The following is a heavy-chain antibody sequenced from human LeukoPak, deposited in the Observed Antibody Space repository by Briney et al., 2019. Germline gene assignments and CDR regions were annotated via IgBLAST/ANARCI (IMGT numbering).Heavy chain of an antibody. D-gene: IGHD3-10*01. CDR1: GFTFSSYS. CDR2: ISSSSSYI. J-gene: IGHJ4*02. Sequence: GGSLRLSXAASGFTFSSYSMNWVRQAPGKGLEWVSSISSSSSYIYYADSVKGRFTISRDNAKNSLYPQMNSLRAEDTAVYYCARRLFGVVGGFDYWGQGTLVTVSS. CDR3: ARRLFGVVGGFDY. V-gene: IGHV3-21*01.